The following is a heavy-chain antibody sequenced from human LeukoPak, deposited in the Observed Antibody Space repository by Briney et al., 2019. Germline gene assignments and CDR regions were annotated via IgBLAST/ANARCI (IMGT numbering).Heavy chain of an antibody. D-gene: IGHD3-22*01. CDR2: MHYSGTT. CDR3: ASQFYYDSRGYPAFDY. CDR1: GGSITGYY. V-gene: IGHV4-59*08. J-gene: IGHJ4*02. Sequence: PSETLSLTCSVSGGSITGYYWSWIRQPPGKGMEWIGYMHYSGTTIYNPSLKSRVTISVDTSKKQFSLKLSSVTASDAAVYDCASQFYYDSRGYPAFDYWGQGTLVTVSS.